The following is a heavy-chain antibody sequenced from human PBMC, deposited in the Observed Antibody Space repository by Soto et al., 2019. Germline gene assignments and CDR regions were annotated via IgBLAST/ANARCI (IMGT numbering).Heavy chain of an antibody. J-gene: IGHJ6*02. CDR3: ARISSRPNYYYYGMGV. V-gene: IGHV5-51*01. CDR1: GYSFTSYW. D-gene: IGHD6-13*01. CDR2: IYPGDSDT. Sequence: GESLKISCKGSGYSFTSYWIGWVRQMPGKGLEWMGIIYPGDSDTRYSPSFQGQVTISADKSISTAYLQWSSLKASDTAMYYCARISSRPNYYYYGMGVWGQGTTVTVSS.